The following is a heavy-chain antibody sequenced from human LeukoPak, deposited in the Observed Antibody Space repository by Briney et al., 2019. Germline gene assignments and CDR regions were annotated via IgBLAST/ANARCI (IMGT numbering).Heavy chain of an antibody. Sequence: PGGSLRLSCVASGFTFSSYNMNWVRQAPGKGLEWVSSISSSSTYIYYADSVEGRFTISRDNAKNSLYLQMNSLRAEDTAVYYCARGAGTVTTTNFDYWGQGTLVTVSS. J-gene: IGHJ4*02. CDR1: GFTFSSYN. CDR2: ISSSSTYI. V-gene: IGHV3-21*01. D-gene: IGHD4-17*01. CDR3: ARGAGTVTTTNFDY.